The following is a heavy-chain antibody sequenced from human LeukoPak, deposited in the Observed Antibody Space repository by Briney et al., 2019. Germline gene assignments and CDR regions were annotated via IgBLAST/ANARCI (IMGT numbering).Heavy chain of an antibody. J-gene: IGHJ4*02. CDR3: ARGLNYVDY. D-gene: IGHD2-21*01. V-gene: IGHV3-74*01. CDR2: INTDGSST. CDR1: GFTFSAYW. Sequence: QSGGSLRLSCAASGFTFSAYWMLWVRQAPGKGLVWVSRINTDGSSTTYADSVKGRLTISRENTKNTLYLQMNTLRAEDTAAYYCARGLNYVDYWGQGTLVTVSS.